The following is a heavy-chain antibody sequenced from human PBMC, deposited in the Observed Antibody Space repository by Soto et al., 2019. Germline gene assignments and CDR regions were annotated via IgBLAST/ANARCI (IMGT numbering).Heavy chain of an antibody. Sequence: GGSLRLSCAASGFTFDDYAMHWVRQAPGKGLEWVSGISWNSGSIGYADSVKGRFTISRDNAKNSLYLQMNSLRAEDTALYYCAKDMSEGSGSYPNYYYYGMDVWGQGTTVTVSS. J-gene: IGHJ6*02. V-gene: IGHV3-9*01. D-gene: IGHD3-10*01. CDR1: GFTFDDYA. CDR2: ISWNSGSI. CDR3: AKDMSEGSGSYPNYYYYGMDV.